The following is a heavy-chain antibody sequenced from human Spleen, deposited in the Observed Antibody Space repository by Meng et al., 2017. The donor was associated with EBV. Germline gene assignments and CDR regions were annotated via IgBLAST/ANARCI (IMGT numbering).Heavy chain of an antibody. V-gene: IGHV3-43D*03. D-gene: IGHD6-19*01. CDR2: ISWDGGST. CDR3: AREDGSSGRAGFFGL. CDR1: GFTFDEYG. J-gene: IGHJ2*01. Sequence: GEDVVLPGGSLGGSVAAFGFTFDEYGMHWVRQAPGKGLEWVAHISWDGGSTYYADSVKGRFSISRDNSEDTLFVQMNSLTVEDTAVYYCAREDGSSGRAGFFGLWGRGTLVTVSS.